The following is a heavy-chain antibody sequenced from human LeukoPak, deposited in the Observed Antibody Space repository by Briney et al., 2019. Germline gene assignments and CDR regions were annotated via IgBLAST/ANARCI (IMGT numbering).Heavy chain of an antibody. CDR2: IYHSGST. V-gene: IGHV4-4*02. CDR1: GFTFSSYSM. CDR3: TRHPGGNAAHRFDY. Sequence: GSLRLSCAASGFTFSSYSMNWVRQAPGKGLEWIGEIYHSGSTNYNPSLKSRVTISVHKSKNQFSLKLSSVTAADTAVYYCTRHPGGNAAHRFDYWGQGFLVTVSS. J-gene: IGHJ4*02. D-gene: IGHD4-23*01.